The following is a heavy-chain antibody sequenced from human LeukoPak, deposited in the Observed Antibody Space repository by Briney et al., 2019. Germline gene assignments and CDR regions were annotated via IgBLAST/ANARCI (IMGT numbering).Heavy chain of an antibody. J-gene: IGHJ5*02. CDR1: GGSISSGGYY. CDR2: IYYSGST. D-gene: IGHD3-3*01. CDR3: ARSYYDFWSGNRVDWFDP. V-gene: IGHV4-61*08. Sequence: PSETLSLTCTVSGGSISSGGYYWSWIRQHPGKGLEWIGYIYYSGSTNYNPSLKSRVTMSVDTSKNQFSLKLSSVTAADTAVYYCARSYYDFWSGNRVDWFDPWGQGTLVTVSS.